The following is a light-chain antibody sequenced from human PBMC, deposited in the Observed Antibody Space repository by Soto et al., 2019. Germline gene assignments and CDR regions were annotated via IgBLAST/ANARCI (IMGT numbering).Light chain of an antibody. CDR2: EAS. J-gene: IGKJ1*01. V-gene: IGKV1-5*03. Sequence: DIQLAQSPSTLSASVGDRITITSRATQSINWLAWYQQKPGKAPKLLIFEASRLESGVPSRFSGSGSGTEFTLTISSLQPYDFGTYYCQHYDTYSPMWTFGQGTKVDVK. CDR1: QSINW. CDR3: QHYDTYSPMWT.